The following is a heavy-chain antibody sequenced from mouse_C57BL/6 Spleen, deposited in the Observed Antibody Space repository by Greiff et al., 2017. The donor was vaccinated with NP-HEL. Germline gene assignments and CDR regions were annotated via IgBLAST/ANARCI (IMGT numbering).Heavy chain of an antibody. V-gene: IGHV1-82*01. CDR3: ARGPGSSPWFAY. CDR1: GYAFSSSW. D-gene: IGHD1-1*01. CDR2: IYPGDGDT. J-gene: IGHJ3*01. Sequence: VQLQQSGPELVKPGASVKISCKASGYAFSSSWMNWVKQRPGKGLEWIGRIYPGDGDTNYNGKFKGKATLTADKSSSTAYMQLSSLTSEDSAVYFGARGPGSSPWFAYWGQGTLVTVSA.